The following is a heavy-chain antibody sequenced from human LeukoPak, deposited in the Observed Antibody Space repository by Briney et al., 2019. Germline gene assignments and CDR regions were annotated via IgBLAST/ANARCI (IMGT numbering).Heavy chain of an antibody. V-gene: IGHV3-74*01. CDR3: ARVARGDYYYYYMDV. D-gene: IGHD3-10*01. J-gene: IGHJ6*03. CDR2: INNDGSST. CDR1: GFTFSSYW. Sequence: GGSLRLSCGASGFTFSSYWMHWVRQAPGKGLVWVSRINNDGSSTSYADSVQGRFTISRDNAKNTLYLQVNSLRAEDTALYYCARVARGDYYYYYMDVWGKGTTVTVSS.